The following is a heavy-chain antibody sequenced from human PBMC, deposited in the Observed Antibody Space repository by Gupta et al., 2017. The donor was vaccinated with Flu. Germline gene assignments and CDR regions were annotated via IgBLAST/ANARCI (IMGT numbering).Heavy chain of an antibody. CDR3: VKDIGGRLGRDGTGVVGQ. CDR2: IKWDSDTI. D-gene: IGHD3-3*01. CDR1: GFSLDAYA. V-gene: IGHV3-9*01. J-gene: IGHJ4*01. Sequence: VQLVESGGVLVQPGRSLRLSWAASGFSLDAYALHWVRQTPGKGLQWVSGIKWDSDTIAYAASVKGRFTISRDNAKNSLYRQMKGLRTEDTALYYCVKDIGGRLGRDGTGVVGQWGPGTLVTGSA.